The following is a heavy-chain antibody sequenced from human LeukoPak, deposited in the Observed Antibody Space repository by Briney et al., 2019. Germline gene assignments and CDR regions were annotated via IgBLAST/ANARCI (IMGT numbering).Heavy chain of an antibody. V-gene: IGHV4-59*01. Sequence: SETLSLTCTVSGGSISSYYWSLIRQPPGKGLEWIGYIYYSGSTNYNPSLKSRVTISVDTSKNQFSLKLSSVTAADTAVYYCARGAVAGTNWGQGTLVTVSS. CDR2: IYYSGST. CDR3: ARGAVAGTN. CDR1: GGSISSYY. J-gene: IGHJ4*02. D-gene: IGHD6-19*01.